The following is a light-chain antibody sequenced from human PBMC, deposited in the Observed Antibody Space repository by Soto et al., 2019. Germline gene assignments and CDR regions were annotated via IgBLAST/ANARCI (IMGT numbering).Light chain of an antibody. V-gene: IGLV2-14*01. CDR3: SSYTSSSTRV. J-gene: IGLJ1*01. Sequence: QSVLTQPASVSGSPGQSITISCTGTSSDVGGYNYVSWYQQHPGKAPKLMIYDVSNRPSGVSNRFSGSKSGNTASLTISGLQAEDDTDYSCSSYTSSSTRVFGTGTNVT. CDR1: SSDVGGYNY. CDR2: DVS.